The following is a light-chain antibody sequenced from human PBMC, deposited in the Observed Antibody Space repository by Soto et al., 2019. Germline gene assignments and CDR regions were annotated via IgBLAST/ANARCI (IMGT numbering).Light chain of an antibody. J-gene: IGKJ2*01. Sequence: ETVLTQSPATLSLSPGQRATLSCRASQSVGTSLAWYQQKPGQPPRLLIYDASTRASDIPARFSGSGSGTDFTLTISSLQSEDFAVYYCQKYNTWPHTFGQGTKLEI. CDR1: QSVGTS. CDR3: QKYNTWPHT. CDR2: DAS. V-gene: IGKV3-11*01.